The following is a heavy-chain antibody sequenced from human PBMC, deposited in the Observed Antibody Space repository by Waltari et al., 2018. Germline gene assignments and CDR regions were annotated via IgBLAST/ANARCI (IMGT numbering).Heavy chain of an antibody. CDR2: ISSSGSTI. CDR3: AREIATGSYDY. Sequence: EVQLVESGGGLVQPGGSLRLSCAASGSPFRSYEMNWVRQAPGKGLEWVSYISSSGSTIYYADSVKGRFTISRDNAKNSLYLQMNSLRAEDTAVYYCAREIATGSYDYWGQGTLVTVSS. J-gene: IGHJ4*02. V-gene: IGHV3-48*03. D-gene: IGHD3-10*01. CDR1: GSPFRSYE.